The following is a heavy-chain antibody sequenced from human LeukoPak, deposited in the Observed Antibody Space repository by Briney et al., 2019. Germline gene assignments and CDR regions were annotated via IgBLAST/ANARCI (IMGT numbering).Heavy chain of an antibody. D-gene: IGHD6-19*01. Sequence: SETLSLTCTVSGGSISSYYWSWIRQPPGKGLEWIGYIYYSVSTNYNPSLKSRVTISVDTSKNQFSLKLSSVTAADTAVYYCARGWRYIAVAGGDCWGQGTLVTVSS. V-gene: IGHV4-59*01. J-gene: IGHJ4*02. CDR2: IYYSVST. CDR3: ARGWRYIAVAGGDC. CDR1: GGSISSYY.